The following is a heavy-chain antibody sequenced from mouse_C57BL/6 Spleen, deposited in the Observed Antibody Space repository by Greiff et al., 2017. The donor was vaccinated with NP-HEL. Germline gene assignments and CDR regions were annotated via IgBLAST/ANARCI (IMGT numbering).Heavy chain of an antibody. D-gene: IGHD2-1*01. J-gene: IGHJ2*01. CDR3: ARGGIYYGSLYYFDY. V-gene: IGHV1-55*01. CDR2: IYPGSGST. Sequence: VQLQQPGAELVKPGASVKMSCKASGYTFTSYWITWVKQRPGQGLEWIGDIYPGSGSTNYNEKFKSKATLTVDTSSSTAYMQLSSLTSEDSAVYYCARGGIYYGSLYYFDYWGQGTTLTVSS. CDR1: GYTFTSYW.